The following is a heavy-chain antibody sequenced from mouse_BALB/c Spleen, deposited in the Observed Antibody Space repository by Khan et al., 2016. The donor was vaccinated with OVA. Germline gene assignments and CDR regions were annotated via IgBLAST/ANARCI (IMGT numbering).Heavy chain of an antibody. J-gene: IGHJ2*01. CDR3: GRDGNYFDY. V-gene: IGHV3-1*02. D-gene: IGHD1-1*01. CDR1: GYSITSGYS. CDR2: IHYSGST. Sequence: EVQLQESGPDLVKPSQSLSLTCTVTGYSITSGYSWHWIWQFPGNKLEWMGYIHYSGSTNYNPSLKSRISITRDTSKNQFFLQLNSVTTEDTATYYCGRDGNYFDYWGQGTTLTVSS.